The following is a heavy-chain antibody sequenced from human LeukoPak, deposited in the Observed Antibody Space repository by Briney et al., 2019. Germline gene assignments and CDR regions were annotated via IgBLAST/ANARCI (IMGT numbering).Heavy chain of an antibody. CDR1: GFTFSSYG. V-gene: IGHV3-30*18. CDR2: ISYDGSNK. D-gene: IGHD3-22*01. J-gene: IGHJ3*02. Sequence: GGSLTLSCAASGFTFSSYGMHWVRQAPGKGLEWVGVISYDGSNKYYADSVKGRFTISRDSSKNTLYLQMNSLRAEDTAVYYCAKNRGDYYDSRGYYSGGFDIWGQGTMVTVSS. CDR3: AKNRGDYYDSRGYYSGGFDI.